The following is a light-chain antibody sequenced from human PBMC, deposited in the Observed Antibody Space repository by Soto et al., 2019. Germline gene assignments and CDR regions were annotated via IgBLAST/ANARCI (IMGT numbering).Light chain of an antibody. V-gene: IGLV2-14*01. CDR1: SSDVGGYHY. Sequence: QSALTQPASVSGSPGQSITISCTGTSSDVGGYHYVSWYQQHPGKAPKLMIYEVSNRPSGVSDRFSGSKSGNTASLTISGLQAEDEADYYCQAYDYSLTASVFGGGTQLTVL. CDR3: QAYDYSLTASV. CDR2: EVS. J-gene: IGLJ7*01.